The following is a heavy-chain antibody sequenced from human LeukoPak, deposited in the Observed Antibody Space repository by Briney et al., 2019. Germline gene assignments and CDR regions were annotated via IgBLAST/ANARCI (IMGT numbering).Heavy chain of an antibody. J-gene: IGHJ4*02. CDR2: IRSNGDTT. D-gene: IGHD5-12*01. CDR1: GFTFSSLA. V-gene: IGHV3-23*01. Sequence: HAGGSLRLSCTASGFTFSSLAMTWVRQAPGKGLEWVSTIRSNGDTTYNADSVKGRFTISRDNSKSTLYLQMDSLRAEDTAVYYCAKCGNSGCHLIDYWGQGTLVTVSS. CDR3: AKCGNSGCHLIDY.